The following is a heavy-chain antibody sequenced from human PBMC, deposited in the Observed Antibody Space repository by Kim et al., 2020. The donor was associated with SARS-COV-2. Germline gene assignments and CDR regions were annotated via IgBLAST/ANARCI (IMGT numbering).Heavy chain of an antibody. J-gene: IGHJ5*02. Sequence: GGSLRLSCAASGFTFRGYWINWVRQAPGKGLVWVSRISGDASRTNYADSVKGRFTMSRDNAENTVYLQMNSLSGEDTAVYYCARGMFTTGFDVWGQGTTVSVSS. CDR2: ISGDASRT. CDR1: GFTFRGYW. CDR3: ARGMFTTGFDV. D-gene: IGHD3-10*02. V-gene: IGHV3-74*01.